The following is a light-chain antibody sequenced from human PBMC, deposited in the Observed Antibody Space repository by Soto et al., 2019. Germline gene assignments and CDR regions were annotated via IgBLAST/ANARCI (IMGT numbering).Light chain of an antibody. V-gene: IGLV2-8*01. CDR2: DVS. CDR1: STDADNYNY. Sequence: QSALTQPPSASGSPGQSVTISCTGTSTDADNYNYVSWYQQYPGKAPKLIIYDVSERPSGVPDRFSGSKSGNTASLTVSGLQDEHEATYHCSSYGGSNTVVFGGGTKLTVL. J-gene: IGLJ2*01. CDR3: SSYGGSNTVV.